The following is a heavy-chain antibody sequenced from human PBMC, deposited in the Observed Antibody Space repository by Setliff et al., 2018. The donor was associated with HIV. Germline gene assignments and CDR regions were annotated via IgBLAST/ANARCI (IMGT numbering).Heavy chain of an antibody. J-gene: IGHJ3*02. CDR1: GYSISTAYY. D-gene: IGHD3-16*02. CDR3: ARHEGRSYYDYVWGSSRPVDALDI. CDR2: VYHSGTT. Sequence: PSETLSLTCAVSGYSISTAYYWGWIRQPPGKGLEWIGRVYHSGTTYYNPSLKSRVTISVDMSNNQFSLKLSSVTAADTAVYYCARHEGRSYYDYVWGSSRPVDALDIWGQGTMVTVSS. V-gene: IGHV4-38-2*01.